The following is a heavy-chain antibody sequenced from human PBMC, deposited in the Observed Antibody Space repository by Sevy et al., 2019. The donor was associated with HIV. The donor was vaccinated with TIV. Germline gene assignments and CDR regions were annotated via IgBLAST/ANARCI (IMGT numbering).Heavy chain of an antibody. CDR2: ISYDGSNK. CDR1: GFTFSSYA. J-gene: IGHJ3*02. CDR3: ARDGYYYDSSGYYSGAFDI. Sequence: GESLNISCAASGFTFSSYAMHWVRQAPGKGLEWVAVISYDGSNKYYEDSVKGRFTISRDNSKNTLDLKMNSLRAEDMDVDYCARDGYYYDSSGYYSGAFDIWGQGTMVTVSS. D-gene: IGHD3-22*01. V-gene: IGHV3-30-3*01.